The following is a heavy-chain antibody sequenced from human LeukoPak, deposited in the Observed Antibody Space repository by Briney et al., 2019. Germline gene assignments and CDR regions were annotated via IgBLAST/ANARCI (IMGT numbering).Heavy chain of an antibody. CDR2: ISGSGGST. D-gene: IGHD6-6*01. CDR3: AKGYSSSQEFDY. V-gene: IGHV3-23*01. J-gene: IGHJ4*02. Sequence: GGSLRLSGAASGFTFSSYAMSWVRQAPGKGLEWVSAISGSGGSTYYADSVKGRFTISRDNSKNTLYLQMNSLRVEDTAVYYCAKGYSSSQEFDYWGQGTLVTVSS. CDR1: GFTFSSYA.